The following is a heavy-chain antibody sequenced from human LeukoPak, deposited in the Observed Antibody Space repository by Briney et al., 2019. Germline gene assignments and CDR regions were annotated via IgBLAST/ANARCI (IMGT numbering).Heavy chain of an antibody. CDR1: GFTFSSYG. Sequence: GGSLRLSCAASGFTFSSYGMHWVRQAPGKGLEWVAVIWYGGSNKYYADSVKGRFTISRDNSKNTLYLQMNSLRAEDTAVYYCAKGSGGYCSSTSCEGDAFDIWRQGTMVTVSS. D-gene: IGHD2-2*01. CDR2: IWYGGSNK. CDR3: AKGSGGYCSSTSCEGDAFDI. V-gene: IGHV3-30*02. J-gene: IGHJ3*02.